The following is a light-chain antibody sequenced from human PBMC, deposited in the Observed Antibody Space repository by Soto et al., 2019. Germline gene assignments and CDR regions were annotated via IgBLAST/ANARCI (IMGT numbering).Light chain of an antibody. CDR1: SSDVGGYNY. V-gene: IGLV2-8*01. Sequence: QSALTHPPSASGSPGQSVTISCTGTSSDVGGYNYVSWYQQHPGKAPKLMIYEVSKRPSGVPDRFSGSKSGNTASLTVSGLQAEDEADYYCSSYAGSNTRYVFGTGTRSPS. CDR2: EVS. J-gene: IGLJ1*01. CDR3: SSYAGSNTRYV.